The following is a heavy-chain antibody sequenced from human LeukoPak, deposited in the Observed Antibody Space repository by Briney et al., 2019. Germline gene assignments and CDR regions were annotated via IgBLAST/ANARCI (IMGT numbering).Heavy chain of an antibody. Sequence: GGSVRLSCAASGFTFSSYTMSWVRQPPGKGLEWVAGIWSNGGNTYNAYSVKGRFTISRDNSKSTLFLQVSSLRVEDTAVYYCAREIYGDASDIWGQGTMVTASS. D-gene: IGHD4-17*01. J-gene: IGHJ3*02. V-gene: IGHV3-23*01. CDR2: IWSNGGNT. CDR3: AREIYGDASDI. CDR1: GFTFSSYT.